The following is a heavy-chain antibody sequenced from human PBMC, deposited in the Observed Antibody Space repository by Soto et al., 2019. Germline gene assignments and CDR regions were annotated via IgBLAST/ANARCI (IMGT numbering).Heavy chain of an antibody. CDR2: ISYDGSNK. CDR3: AKASYDFWSGYWYYFDY. CDR1: GFTFSSYG. V-gene: IGHV3-30*18. Sequence: ESGGGVVQPGRSLRLSCAASGFTFSSYGMHWVRQAPGKGLEWVAVISYDGSNKYYADSVKGRFTISRDNSKNTLYLQMNSLRAEDTAVYYCAKASYDFWSGYWYYFDYWGQGTLVTVSS. D-gene: IGHD3-3*01. J-gene: IGHJ4*02.